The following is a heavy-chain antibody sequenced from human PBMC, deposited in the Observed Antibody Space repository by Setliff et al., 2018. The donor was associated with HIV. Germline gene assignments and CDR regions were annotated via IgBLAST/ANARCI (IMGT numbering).Heavy chain of an antibody. CDR3: MRGRSITIFGVAYFDF. D-gene: IGHD3-3*01. CDR1: GYSISTAYY. Sequence: PSETLSLTCAVSGYSISTAYYWGWIRQPPGKGLEWIGSVYHSGTTYYNPSLKSRVTISVDMSNNQFSRKVTSVTAADTAVYYCMRGRSITIFGVAYFDFRGQGTQVTVSS. CDR2: VYHSGTT. J-gene: IGHJ4*02. V-gene: IGHV4-38-2*01.